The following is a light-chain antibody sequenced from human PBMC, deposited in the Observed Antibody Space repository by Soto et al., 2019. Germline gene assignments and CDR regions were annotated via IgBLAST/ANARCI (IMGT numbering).Light chain of an antibody. CDR1: SSDVGAYNY. Sequence: QSVLTQPPSASGSPGQSVTISCTGTSSDVGAYNYVSWYQQHPGKAPKLMIYEVSKRPSGVPDRSSGSKSGNTASLTVSGLQAEDEADYYCSSDAGSNIFVFGTGTKVTVL. CDR2: EVS. J-gene: IGLJ1*01. V-gene: IGLV2-8*01. CDR3: SSDAGSNIFV.